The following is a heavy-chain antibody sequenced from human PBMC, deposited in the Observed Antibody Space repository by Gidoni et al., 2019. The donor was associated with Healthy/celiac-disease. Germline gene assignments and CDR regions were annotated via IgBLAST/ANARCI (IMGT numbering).Heavy chain of an antibody. CDR2: ISSSSSTI. D-gene: IGHD3-3*01. V-gene: IGHV3-48*02. CDR1: GFTFSSYS. Sequence: EVQLVESGVGLVQPGWSLRLSCAASGFTFSSYSMNWVRQAPGKGLEWVSYISSSSSTIYYADSVKGRFTISRDNAKNSLYLQMNSLRDEDTAVYYCARDLSKDNFWSGYYTAHYYYYYYMDVWGKGTTVTVSS. CDR3: ARDLSKDNFWSGYYTAHYYYYYYMDV. J-gene: IGHJ6*03.